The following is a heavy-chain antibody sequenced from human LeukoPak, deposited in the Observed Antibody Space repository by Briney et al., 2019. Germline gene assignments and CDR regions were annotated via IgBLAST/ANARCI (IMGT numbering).Heavy chain of an antibody. V-gene: IGHV4-30-2*03. J-gene: IGHJ4*02. CDR3: ARYCSGGSCYPTRALGYFDY. Sequence: SETLSLTCAVSGGAISSGGYSWSWIRQPPGKGLEWIGYIYHSGSTYYNPSLKSRVTISVDTSKNQFSLKLSSVTAADTAVYYCARYCSGGSCYPTRALGYFDYWGQGTLVTVSS. D-gene: IGHD2-15*01. CDR1: GGAISSGGYS. CDR2: IYHSGST.